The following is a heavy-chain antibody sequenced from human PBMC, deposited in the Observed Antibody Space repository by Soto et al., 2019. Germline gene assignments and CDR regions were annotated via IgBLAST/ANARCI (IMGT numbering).Heavy chain of an antibody. CDR2: ISDDGSNK. Sequence: QVQLVESGGGVVQPGRSLRLSCAASGFTFSNYALHWVCQAPGKGLEWVVVISDDGSNKYYADSVKGGFTISRDNSKNTMYLQMNSLRAENTAMYYCARDLFASSGSYFDYWGQGTPVTVSS. CDR3: ARDLFASSGSYFDY. D-gene: IGHD6-13*01. CDR1: GFTFSNYA. V-gene: IGHV3-30-3*01. J-gene: IGHJ4*02.